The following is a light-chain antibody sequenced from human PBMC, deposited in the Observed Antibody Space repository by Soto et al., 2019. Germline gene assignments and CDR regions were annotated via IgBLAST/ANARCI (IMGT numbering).Light chain of an antibody. CDR3: KSYAGSNTYV. V-gene: IGLV2-8*01. Sequence: QSFLTQPPSASGSPGQSVTISCTGTKNDIGVYDFVSWYQHHPGKAPRLIIYEVVQRPSGVPDRFSGSKSGNTASLTVSGLQAADEGDYFCKSYAGSNTYVFGSGTKVTV. CDR2: EVV. J-gene: IGLJ1*01. CDR1: KNDIGVYDF.